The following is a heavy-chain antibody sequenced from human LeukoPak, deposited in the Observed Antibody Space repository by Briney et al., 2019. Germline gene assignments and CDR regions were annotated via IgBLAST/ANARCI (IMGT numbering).Heavy chain of an antibody. CDR1: GYTFSSYA. V-gene: IGHV1-3*01. J-gene: IGHJ4*02. D-gene: IGHD2-15*01. Sequence: ASVKVSCKASGYTFSSYAMHWVRQAPGQRLEWMGWINAGNGNTKYSQKFQGRVTITRDTSASTAYMELSSLRSEDTAVYYCAIVYCSGGSCYVFDYWGQGTLVTVSS. CDR2: INAGNGNT. CDR3: AIVYCSGGSCYVFDY.